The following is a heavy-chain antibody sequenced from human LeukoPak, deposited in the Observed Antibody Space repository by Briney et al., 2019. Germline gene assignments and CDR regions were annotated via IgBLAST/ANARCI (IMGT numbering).Heavy chain of an antibody. J-gene: IGHJ6*02. CDR3: ARGRVVVVAASYYYGMDV. CDR2: INHSGST. D-gene: IGHD2-15*01. V-gene: IGHV4-34*01. CDR1: GGSFSGYY. Sequence: PSETLSLTCAAYGGSFSGYYWSWIRQPPGKGLEWIGEINHSGSTNYNPSLKSRVTISVGTSKNQFSLKLSSVTAADTAVYYCARGRVVVVAASYYYGMDVWGQGTTVTVSS.